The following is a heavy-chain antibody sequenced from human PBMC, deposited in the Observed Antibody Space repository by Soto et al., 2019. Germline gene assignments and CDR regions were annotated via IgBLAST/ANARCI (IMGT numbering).Heavy chain of an antibody. Sequence: GESLKISCKGSGYNFTPYWIGWVRQMPGKGLEWMGIIYPGDSDTRYSPSFHGQVIISADKSISTAYLQWSSLKASDTAIYYCARRVTGTTTWFDPWGQGTLVTVSS. CDR2: IYPGDSDT. J-gene: IGHJ5*02. D-gene: IGHD1-7*01. CDR1: GYNFTPYW. CDR3: ARRVTGTTTWFDP. V-gene: IGHV5-51*01.